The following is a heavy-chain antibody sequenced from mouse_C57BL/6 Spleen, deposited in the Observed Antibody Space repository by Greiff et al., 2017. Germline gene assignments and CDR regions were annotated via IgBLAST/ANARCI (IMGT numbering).Heavy chain of an antibody. J-gene: IGHJ2*01. D-gene: IGHD1-1*01. CDR3: AKDYGSSYDY. CDR2: IWRGGST. V-gene: IGHV2-5*01. Sequence: QVQLQQSGPGLVQPSQSLSITCTVSGFSLTSYGVHWVRPSPGKGLEWLGVIWRGGSTDYNAAFMYRLRLTKDKSKSQVFLNMNSLQADDTDIYYCAKDYGSSYDYWGQGTTLTVSS. CDR1: GFSLTSYG.